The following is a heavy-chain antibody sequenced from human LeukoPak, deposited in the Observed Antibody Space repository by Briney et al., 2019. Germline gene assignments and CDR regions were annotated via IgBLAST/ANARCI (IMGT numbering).Heavy chain of an antibody. Sequence: AASVKVSCKASGGTFSSYAISWVQQAPGQGLEWMGGIIPIFGTANYAQKFQGRVTITADESTSTAYMELSSLRSDDTAVYYCARDLGITYCGGDCYPPWGQGTLVTVSS. CDR1: GGTFSSYA. CDR3: ARDLGITYCGGDCYPP. CDR2: IIPIFGTA. V-gene: IGHV1-69*13. J-gene: IGHJ5*02. D-gene: IGHD2-21*02.